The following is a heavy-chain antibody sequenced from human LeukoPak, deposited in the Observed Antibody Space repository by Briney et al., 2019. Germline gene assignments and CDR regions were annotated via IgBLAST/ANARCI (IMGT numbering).Heavy chain of an antibody. CDR2: ISNVERYK. J-gene: IGHJ4*02. D-gene: IGHD5-24*01. CDR3: ARPSPPGDGYNPCDY. V-gene: IGHV3-30*03. CDR1: GFTFSSYG. Sequence: GRSLRLSCAASGFTFSSYGMHWVRQAPGKGLEWVAVISNVERYKYYAESVKGRFTIPRDNSKNTVYLQMNSLRTEDTAVYYCARPSPPGDGYNPCDYWGPGALVTVSS.